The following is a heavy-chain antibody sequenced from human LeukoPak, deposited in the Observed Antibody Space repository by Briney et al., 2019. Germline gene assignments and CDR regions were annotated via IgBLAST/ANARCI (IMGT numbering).Heavy chain of an antibody. Sequence: LRLSCAASGFTFSSYAMSWIRQPPGKGLEWIGEINHSGSTNYNPSLKSRVTISVDTSKNQFSLKLSSVTAADTAVYYCARQTYDSSGYYYYYMDVRGKGTTVTISS. D-gene: IGHD3-22*01. J-gene: IGHJ6*03. V-gene: IGHV4-34*01. CDR3: ARQTYDSSGYYYYYMDV. CDR1: GFTFSSYA. CDR2: INHSGST.